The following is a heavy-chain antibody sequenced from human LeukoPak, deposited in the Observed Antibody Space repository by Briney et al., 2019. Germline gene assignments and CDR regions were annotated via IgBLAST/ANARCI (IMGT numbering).Heavy chain of an antibody. CDR2: INPKSGGT. CDR3: ATEYGDYSDGMDV. CDR1: GYTFTGYY. D-gene: IGHD4-17*01. J-gene: IGHJ6*02. Sequence: ASVNVSCNASGYTFTGYYMRWVRQAPGRGLEWIGWINPKSGGTNYAQKFQGRVTMTRDTSISTAYMEMSRLRSDDTAVYYCATEYGDYSDGMDVWGQGTTVTVSS. V-gene: IGHV1-2*02.